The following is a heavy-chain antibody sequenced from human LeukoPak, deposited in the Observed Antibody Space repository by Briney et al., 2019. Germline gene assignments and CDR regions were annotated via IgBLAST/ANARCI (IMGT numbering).Heavy chain of an antibody. D-gene: IGHD6-19*01. CDR1: GGSISSYY. CDR3: ARDTSSGWYGYFDY. J-gene: IGHJ4*02. Sequence: SGTLSLTCTVSGGSISSYYWSWIRQPPGKGLEWIGYIYYSGSTNYNPSLKSRVTISVDTSKNQFSLKLSSVTAADTAVYYCARDTSSGWYGYFDYWGQGTLVTVSS. V-gene: IGHV4-59*12. CDR2: IYYSGST.